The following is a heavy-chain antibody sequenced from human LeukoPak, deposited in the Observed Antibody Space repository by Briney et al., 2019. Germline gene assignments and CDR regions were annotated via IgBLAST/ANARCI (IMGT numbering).Heavy chain of an antibody. J-gene: IGHJ4*02. CDR1: GYSFTSYW. CDR3: ARQGSGYSYGYVYFDY. D-gene: IGHD5-18*01. Sequence: GESLKISCKGSGYSFTSYWICWVRQMPGKGLEWMGIIYPGDSDTRYSPSFQGQVTISADKSISTAYLQWSSLKASDTAMYYCARQGSGYSYGYVYFDYWGQGTLVTVSS. V-gene: IGHV5-51*01. CDR2: IYPGDSDT.